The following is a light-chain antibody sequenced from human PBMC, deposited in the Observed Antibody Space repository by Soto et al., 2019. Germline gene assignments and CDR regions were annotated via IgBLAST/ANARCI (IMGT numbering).Light chain of an antibody. CDR3: QQYKSCYT. CDR2: KAS. V-gene: IGKV1-5*03. J-gene: IGKJ2*01. CDR1: QSISSW. Sequence: DIQMTQSPSTLSASVGDRVTITCRASQSISSWLAWYQQKAGKAPKLLIYKASSLESGVPPRFSGSGSGTEFTLTISSLQPDDFATYYCQQYKSCYTFGQGTKLEIK.